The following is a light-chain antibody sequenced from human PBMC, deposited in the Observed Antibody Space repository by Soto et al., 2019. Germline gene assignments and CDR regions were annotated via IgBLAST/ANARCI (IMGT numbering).Light chain of an antibody. J-gene: IGKJ2*01. V-gene: IGKV3-15*01. CDR2: GAS. CDR3: QQYNNWPYT. CDR1: QSVSSN. Sequence: EIVMTQSPATLAVSPGERAALSCRASQSVSSNFACYQQKPGQAPRLLIYGASSRATGTPARFSGSGSGTEFTLTISSLQSEDFAVYYCQQYNNWPYTFGLGTKLEMK.